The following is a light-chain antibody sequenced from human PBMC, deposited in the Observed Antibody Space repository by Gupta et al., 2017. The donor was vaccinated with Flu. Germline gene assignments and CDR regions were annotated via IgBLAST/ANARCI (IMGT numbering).Light chain of an antibody. Sequence: EIVLTQSPGTLSLSPGERATLSCRASQSASSYLAWYQQRPGQATRRLIFDASNSATDIRGRLSGIGSGTDFTRPRSGVEADDCDRDVGQPLCSFGQGTRLEIK. V-gene: IGKV3-11*01. CDR2: DAS. J-gene: IGKJ5*01. CDR1: QSASSY. CDR3: QPLCS.